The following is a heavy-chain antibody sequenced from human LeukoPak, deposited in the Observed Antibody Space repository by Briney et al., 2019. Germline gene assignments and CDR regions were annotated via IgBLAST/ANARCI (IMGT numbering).Heavy chain of an antibody. CDR1: GFTFSSYG. CDR2: IWYDGSNK. D-gene: IGHD1-26*01. J-gene: IGHJ4*02. CDR3: AKLVGAPPQDY. V-gene: IGHV3-33*06. Sequence: PGGSLRLSCAASGFTFSSYGMHWVRQAPGKGLEWVAVIWYDGSNKYYADSVKGRFTISRDNSKNTLYLQMNSLRAEDTAVYYCAKLVGAPPQDYWGQGTLVTVSS.